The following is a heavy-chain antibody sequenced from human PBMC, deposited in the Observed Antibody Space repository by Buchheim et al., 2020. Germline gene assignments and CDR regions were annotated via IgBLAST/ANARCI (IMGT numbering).Heavy chain of an antibody. V-gene: IGHV4-34*01. CDR1: GGSFSGYY. D-gene: IGHD3-10*01. CDR3: TRGEFEKGLSY. CDR2: INHSGGT. Sequence: QVQLQQWGAGLLKPSETLSFTCAVYGGSFSGYYWTWIRQPPGKGLEWIGEINHSGGTNYNPSLKSRVTISVDTSKNQFSLTLSSVTAADTAVYYCTRGEFEKGLSYWGQGTL. J-gene: IGHJ4*02.